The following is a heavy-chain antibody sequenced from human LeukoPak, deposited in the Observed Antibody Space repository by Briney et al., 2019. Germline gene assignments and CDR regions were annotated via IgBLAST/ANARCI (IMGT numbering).Heavy chain of an antibody. CDR3: ARGGTYYDYVWGSYRHHYFDY. Sequence: KPSETLSLTCAVYGGSFSGYYWSSIRQPPGKGLEWIGEINHSGSTNYNPSLKSRVTISVDTSKNQFSLKLSSVTAADTAVYYSARGGTYYDYVWGSYRHHYFDYWGQGTLVTVSS. D-gene: IGHD3-16*02. CDR1: GGSFSGYY. CDR2: INHSGST. V-gene: IGHV4-34*01. J-gene: IGHJ4*02.